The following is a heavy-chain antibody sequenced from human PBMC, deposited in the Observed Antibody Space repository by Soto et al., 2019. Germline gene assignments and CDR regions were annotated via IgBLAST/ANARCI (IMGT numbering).Heavy chain of an antibody. V-gene: IGHV3-33*01. D-gene: IGHD5-18*01. Sequence: QVQLVESGGGVVQPGRSLRLSCAASGFTFSSYGMHWVRQAPGKGLEWVAVIWYDGSNKYYADSVKGRFTISRDNSKNTLYLQMNSLRAEDTAVYYCARDQDGYSSFYYYGMDVWGQGTTVTVSS. CDR3: ARDQDGYSSFYYYGMDV. CDR2: IWYDGSNK. CDR1: GFTFSSYG. J-gene: IGHJ6*02.